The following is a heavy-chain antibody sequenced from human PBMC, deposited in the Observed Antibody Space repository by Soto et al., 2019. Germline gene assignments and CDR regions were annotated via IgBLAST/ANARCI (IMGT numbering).Heavy chain of an antibody. V-gene: IGHV1-69*01. CDR1: GGSFSSYA. D-gene: IGHD3-22*01. CDR3: ATSIRDSSGYYFSLAPDAFDI. Sequence: SLLKLSCKASGGSFSSYAISWVRQAPGQGLEWMGGIIPIFGTANYAQKFQGRVTITADESTSTAYMELSSLRSGDTAVYYCATSIRDSSGYYFSLAPDAFDIWGQGTMVTVSS. J-gene: IGHJ3*02. CDR2: IIPIFGTA.